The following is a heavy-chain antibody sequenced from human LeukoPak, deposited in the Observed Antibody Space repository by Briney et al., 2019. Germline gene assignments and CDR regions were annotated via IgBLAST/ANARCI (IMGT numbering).Heavy chain of an antibody. J-gene: IGHJ6*04. D-gene: IGHD6-13*01. Sequence: PGGSLRLSCAPSGFTFSSYAMHWVRQAPGKGLEWVAVISYDGSNKYYADSVKGRFTISRDNSKNTLYLQMNSLRAEDTAVYYCARDAAAGAYYYYGMDVWGKGTTVTVSS. CDR1: GFTFSSYA. CDR3: ARDAAAGAYYYYGMDV. V-gene: IGHV3-30*04. CDR2: ISYDGSNK.